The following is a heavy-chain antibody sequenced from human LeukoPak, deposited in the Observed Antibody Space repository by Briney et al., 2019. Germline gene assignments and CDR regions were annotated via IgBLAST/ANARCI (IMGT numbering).Heavy chain of an antibody. CDR1: GGSISSSSYY. J-gene: IGHJ4*02. D-gene: IGHD3-22*01. CDR3: ARGPNYYDSSGYYYGDY. CDR2: IYYSGYT. Sequence: PSETLSLTCTVSGGSISSSSYYWGWIRQPPGKGLEWIGSIYYSGYTYYNPSLKSRVTISVDTSKNQFSLKLSSVTAADTAVYYCARGPNYYDSSGYYYGDYWGQGTLVTVSS. V-gene: IGHV4-39*01.